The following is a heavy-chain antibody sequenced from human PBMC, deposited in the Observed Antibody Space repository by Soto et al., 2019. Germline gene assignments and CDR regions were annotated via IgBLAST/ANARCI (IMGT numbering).Heavy chain of an antibody. Sequence: SETLSLTCTVSGGSISSSSYYWGWIRQPPGKGLEWVGSIYYSGSTYYNPSLKSRVTISVDTSKNQFSLKLSSVTAADTAVYYCARHGPIFGVDYYYYYGMDVWGQGTTVTVSS. CDR3: ARHGPIFGVDYYYYYGMDV. J-gene: IGHJ6*02. V-gene: IGHV4-39*01. CDR1: GGSISSSSYY. CDR2: IYYSGST. D-gene: IGHD3-3*01.